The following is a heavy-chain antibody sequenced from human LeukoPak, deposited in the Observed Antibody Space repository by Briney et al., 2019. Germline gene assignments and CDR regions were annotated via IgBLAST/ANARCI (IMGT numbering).Heavy chain of an antibody. V-gene: IGHV3-7*01. CDR3: ARGDYYDSSDYFNDAFDV. Sequence: GGSLRLSCAASGFTFSNYWMSWVRQAPGKGLEWVANIKQDGSEKYYVDSVKGRFTISRDNAKNSLYLQMSSLRAEDTAVYYCARGDYYDSSDYFNDAFDVWGQGTMVTVSS. J-gene: IGHJ3*01. CDR2: IKQDGSEK. D-gene: IGHD3-22*01. CDR1: GFTFSNYW.